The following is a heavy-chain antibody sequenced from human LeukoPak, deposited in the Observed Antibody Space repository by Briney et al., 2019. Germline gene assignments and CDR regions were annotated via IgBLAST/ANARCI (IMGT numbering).Heavy chain of an antibody. V-gene: IGHV3-9*01. CDR1: GFTFDDYA. CDR3: ARGGYGILTGYYTDFDY. D-gene: IGHD3-9*01. CDR2: ISWNSGSI. Sequence: GGSLRLSCAASGFTFDDYAMHWVRQAPGKGLEWVSGISWNSGSIGYADSVKGRFTISRDNAKNSLHVQMNSLRAEDTALYYCARGGYGILTGYYTDFDYWGQGTLVTVSS. J-gene: IGHJ4*02.